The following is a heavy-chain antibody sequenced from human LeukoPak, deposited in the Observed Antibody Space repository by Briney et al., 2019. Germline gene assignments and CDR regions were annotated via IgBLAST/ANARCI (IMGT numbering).Heavy chain of an antibody. CDR3: AADGYYDSSGYYYAPN. J-gene: IGHJ4*02. D-gene: IGHD3-22*01. CDR1: GFTFTSSA. Sequence: SVKISCKASGFTFTSSAMQWVRQPRGQRLEWIGWIVVGSGNTNYAQKFQEKLTITRDITTSTAYIEQSSLRSDDTTVYYCAADGYYDSSGYYYAPNWGQGALVTVSS. CDR2: IVVGSGNT. V-gene: IGHV1-58*02.